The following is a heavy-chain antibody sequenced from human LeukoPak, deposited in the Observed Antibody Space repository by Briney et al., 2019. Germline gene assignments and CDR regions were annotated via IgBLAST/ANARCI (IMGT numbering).Heavy chain of an antibody. J-gene: IGHJ4*02. CDR2: ITASGDTT. V-gene: IGHV3-23*01. CDR3: ANMSGYFDY. Sequence: PGGSLRLSCEASGPTFSSYSMSWVRQAPGRGLEWVSGITASGDTTYYADSVTGRFTISRDNSKNTLYLQMTSLRVEDTAVYYCANMSGYFDYWGQGTLVTVSS. CDR1: GPTFSSYS. D-gene: IGHD5/OR15-5a*01.